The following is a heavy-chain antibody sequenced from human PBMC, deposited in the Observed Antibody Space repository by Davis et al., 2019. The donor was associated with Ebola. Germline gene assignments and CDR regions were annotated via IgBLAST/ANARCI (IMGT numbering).Heavy chain of an antibody. Sequence: GSLRLSCTVSGGSISSSSYYWGWIRQPPGKGLEWIGSIYYSGSTYYNPSLKSRVTISVDTSKNQFSLKLSSVTAADTAVYYCARLPYYDFWSGYPDLFDYWGQGTLVTVSS. D-gene: IGHD3-3*01. CDR1: GGSISSSSYY. J-gene: IGHJ4*02. CDR3: ARLPYYDFWSGYPDLFDY. CDR2: IYYSGST. V-gene: IGHV4-39*01.